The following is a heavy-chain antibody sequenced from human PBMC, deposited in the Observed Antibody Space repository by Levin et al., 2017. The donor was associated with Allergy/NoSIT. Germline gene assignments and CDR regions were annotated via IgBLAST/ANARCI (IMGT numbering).Heavy chain of an antibody. J-gene: IGHJ6*04. D-gene: IGHD3-9*01. Sequence: GGSLRLSCAASGFTFSSYGMHWVRQAPGKGLEWVAVIWYDGSNKYYADSVKGRFTISRDNSKNTLYLQMNSLRAEDTAVYYCARDYQSGGILTGFVDVWGKGTTVTVSS. CDR3: ARDYQSGGILTGFVDV. V-gene: IGHV3-33*01. CDR2: IWYDGSNK. CDR1: GFTFSSYG.